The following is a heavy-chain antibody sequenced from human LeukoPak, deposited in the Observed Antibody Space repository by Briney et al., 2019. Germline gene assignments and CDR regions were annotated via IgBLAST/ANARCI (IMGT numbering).Heavy chain of an antibody. CDR3: ARDLGGDYLTPEEYV. J-gene: IGHJ6*02. D-gene: IGHD4-17*01. CDR1: GFTFSSYS. CDR2: ISSSSSYI. Sequence: GGSLRLSCAASGFTFSSYSMNWVRQAPGKGLEWVSSISSSSSYIYYADSVKGRFTISRDNAKNSLYLQMNSLRAEDTAVYYCARDLGGDYLTPEEYVWGQGSTVTVSS. V-gene: IGHV3-21*01.